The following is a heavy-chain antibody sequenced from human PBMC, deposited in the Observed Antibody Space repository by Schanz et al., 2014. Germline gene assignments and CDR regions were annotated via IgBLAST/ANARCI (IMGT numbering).Heavy chain of an antibody. Sequence: QVPLVQSGAEVKKPGASVRVSCKTSGDTFAVYYIHWVRRAPGQGLEWMGTIIPILDITNYAQKFQGRVTITADKSTSTAYMELSNLRSEDTAVYYCARAGQDYSDSSGYATYYFGNWGQGTLVTVSS. CDR3: ARAGQDYSDSSGYATYYFGN. J-gene: IGHJ4*02. CDR2: IIPILDIT. D-gene: IGHD3-22*01. V-gene: IGHV1-69*09. CDR1: GDTFAVYY.